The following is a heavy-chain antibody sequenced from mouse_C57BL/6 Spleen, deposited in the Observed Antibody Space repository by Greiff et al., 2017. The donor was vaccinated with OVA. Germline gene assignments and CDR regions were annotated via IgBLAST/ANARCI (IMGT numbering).Heavy chain of an antibody. CDR3: ARGGIYYGNYDYFDD. J-gene: IGHJ2*01. D-gene: IGHD2-1*01. CDR2: IYPGSGNT. CDR1: GYTFPDYY. Sequence: VQLQQSGAELVRPGASVKLSCKASGYTFPDYYINWVKQRPGQGLEWFARIYPGSGNTYYNEKFKGKATLTAEKSSSTAYMQLRILTSEDSAVYVCARGGIYYGNYDYFDDWGQGTTLTVSS. V-gene: IGHV1-76*01.